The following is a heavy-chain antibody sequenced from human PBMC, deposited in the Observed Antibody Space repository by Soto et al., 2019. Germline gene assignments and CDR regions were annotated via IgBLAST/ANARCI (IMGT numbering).Heavy chain of an antibody. V-gene: IGHV3-23*01. J-gene: IGHJ4*02. D-gene: IGHD1-26*01. Sequence: GGSLRLSCAASEFTFSSYAMTWVRLAPGKGLEWVSSISTSAGNTYYADSVKGRFAISRDNSKNTLYLQTNSLRADDTAVYYCAKSGSHSYFDYWGQGTLVTVSS. CDR3: AKSGSHSYFDY. CDR2: ISTSAGNT. CDR1: EFTFSSYA.